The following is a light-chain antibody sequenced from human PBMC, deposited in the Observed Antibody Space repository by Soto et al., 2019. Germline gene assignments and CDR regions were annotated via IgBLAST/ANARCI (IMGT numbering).Light chain of an antibody. CDR2: ENN. J-gene: IGLJ1*01. CDR3: QSYDSSLSGYV. CDR1: SSNIGAGYE. Sequence: QSALTQPPSVSEAPGQRVTISCTGSSSNIGAGYEAHWYQQVPGTAPKLLIYENNNRPSGVPDRFSGSKSGTSASLAITGLQAEDEAVYYCQSYDSSLSGYVFGTGTKLTVL. V-gene: IGLV1-40*01.